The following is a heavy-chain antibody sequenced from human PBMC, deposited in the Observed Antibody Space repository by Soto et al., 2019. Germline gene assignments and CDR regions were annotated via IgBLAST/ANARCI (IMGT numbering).Heavy chain of an antibody. CDR1: GFTFSNAW. CDR2: IKTKTNGGAI. J-gene: IGHJ6*02. V-gene: IGHV3-15*01. Sequence: GGSLRLSCAASGFTFSNAWMSWVRRAPGKGLEWVGHIKTKTNGGAIDYAAPVKGRLIISRDDSKNTLYLQMNSLRTEDTAIYYCTTSMDVWGQGTTVPVS. CDR3: TTSMDV.